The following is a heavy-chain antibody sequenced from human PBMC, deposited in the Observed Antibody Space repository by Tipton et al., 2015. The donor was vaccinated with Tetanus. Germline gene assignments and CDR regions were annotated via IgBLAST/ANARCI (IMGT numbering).Heavy chain of an antibody. Sequence: TLSLTCTVSGGSISSYYWSWIRQPPGKGLEWIGYIYYSGSTNYNPSLKSRVTISVDTSKNQFSLKLSSVTAADTAVYYCARWPDVGFWSGYEDYWGQGTLVTVSS. CDR3: ARWPDVGFWSGYEDY. V-gene: IGHV4-59*01. CDR1: GGSISSYY. J-gene: IGHJ4*02. CDR2: IYYSGST. D-gene: IGHD3-3*01.